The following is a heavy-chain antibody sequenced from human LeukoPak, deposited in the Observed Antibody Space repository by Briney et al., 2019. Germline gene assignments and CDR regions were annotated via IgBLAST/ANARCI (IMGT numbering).Heavy chain of an antibody. Sequence: ASVKVSCKASGYTFTSYAMHWVRQAPGQRLEWVGWINAGNGNTKYSQKFQGRVTITRDTSASTAYMELSSLRSEDTAVYYCASPGVAAAAPDAFDIWGQGTMVTVSS. CDR1: GYTFTSYA. D-gene: IGHD6-13*01. J-gene: IGHJ3*02. CDR2: INAGNGNT. CDR3: ASPGVAAAAPDAFDI. V-gene: IGHV1-3*01.